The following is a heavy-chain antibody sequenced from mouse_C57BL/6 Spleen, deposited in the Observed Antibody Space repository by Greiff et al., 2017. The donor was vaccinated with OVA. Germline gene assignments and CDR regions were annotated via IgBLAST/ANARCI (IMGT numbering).Heavy chain of an antibody. CDR3: ARVYDYHEAWFAY. Sequence: EVQLQESGGGLVKPGGSLKLSCAASGFTFSSYAMSWVRQTPEKRLEWVATISDGGSYTYYPDNVKGRFTISRDNAKNNLYLQMSHLKSEDTAMYYCARVYDYHEAWFAYWGQGTLVTVSA. V-gene: IGHV5-4*01. D-gene: IGHD2-4*01. J-gene: IGHJ3*01. CDR1: GFTFSSYA. CDR2: ISDGGSYT.